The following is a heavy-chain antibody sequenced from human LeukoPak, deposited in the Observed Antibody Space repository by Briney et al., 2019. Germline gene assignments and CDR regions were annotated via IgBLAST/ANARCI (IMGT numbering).Heavy chain of an antibody. CDR1: GFTFTSSA. J-gene: IGHJ3*02. V-gene: IGHV1-58*01. D-gene: IGHD6-6*01. CDR3: AAGQLTGIEVDAFDI. Sequence: ASVKVSCKASGFTFTSSAVQWVRQARGQRLEWIGWIVVGSGNTNYAQKLQERVTITRDMSTSTAYMELSSLRSEDTAVYYCAAGQLTGIEVDAFDIWGQGTMVTVSS. CDR2: IVVGSGNT.